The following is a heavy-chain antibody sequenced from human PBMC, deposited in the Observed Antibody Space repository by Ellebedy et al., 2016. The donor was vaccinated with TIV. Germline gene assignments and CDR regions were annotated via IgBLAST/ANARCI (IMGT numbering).Heavy chain of an antibody. CDR3: ARDLWLDGDPG. D-gene: IGHD4-17*01. CDR2: ISGSGSTI. Sequence: PGGSLRLSCVGSGFTFTDYFMSWIRQAPGKGLEWVAYISGSGSTIFYADSVKGRFTISRDNAKNSLYLQMDSLRAEYSAVYYCARDLWLDGDPGWGQGTLVTVSS. J-gene: IGHJ4*02. V-gene: IGHV3-11*01. CDR1: GFTFTDYF.